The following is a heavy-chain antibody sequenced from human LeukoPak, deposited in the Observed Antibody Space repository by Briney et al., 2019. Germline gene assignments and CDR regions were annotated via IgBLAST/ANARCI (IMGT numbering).Heavy chain of an antibody. CDR3: ARHYYGSGSYYSHGMDV. Sequence: SETLSLTCTVSGGSISSYYLCWIRQPPGKGLEWIGYIYYSGSTNYNPSLKSRVTISVDTCKNQFSLKLSSETAADTAVYYCARHYYGSGSYYSHGMDVWGQGTTVTVSS. V-gene: IGHV4-59*08. CDR1: GGSISSYY. D-gene: IGHD3-10*01. J-gene: IGHJ6*02. CDR2: IYYSGST.